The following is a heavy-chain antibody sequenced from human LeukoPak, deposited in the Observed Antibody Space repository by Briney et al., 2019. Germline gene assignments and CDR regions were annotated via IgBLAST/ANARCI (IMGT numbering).Heavy chain of an antibody. CDR1: GFTFDDYA. CDR2: ISWNSGSI. CDR3: AKFWRLRFAFDI. J-gene: IGHJ3*02. V-gene: IGHV3-9*01. Sequence: PGGSLRLSCAASGFTFDDYAMHWVRQAPGKGLEWVSGISWNSGSIGYADSVKGRFTISRDNSKNTLYLQMNSLRAEDTAVYYCAKFWRLRFAFDIWGQGTMVTVSS. D-gene: IGHD6-25*01.